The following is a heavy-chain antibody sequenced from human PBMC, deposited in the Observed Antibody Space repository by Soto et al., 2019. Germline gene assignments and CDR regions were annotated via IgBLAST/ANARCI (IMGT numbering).Heavy chain of an antibody. V-gene: IGHV3-23*01. CDR2: ISGSGGST. Sequence: EVQLLESGGGLVQPGGSLRLSCAASGFTFSSYAMSWVRQAPGKGLEWVSAISGSGGSTYYADSVKGRYTISRDNSKNTLYLQMNSLRAEDTAVYYCAKGSGYDPRLFDYWGQGTLVTVSS. CDR3: AKGSGYDPRLFDY. J-gene: IGHJ4*02. CDR1: GFTFSSYA. D-gene: IGHD5-12*01.